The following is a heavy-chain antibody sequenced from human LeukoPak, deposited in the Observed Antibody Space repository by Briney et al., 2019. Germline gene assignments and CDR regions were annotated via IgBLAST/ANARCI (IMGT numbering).Heavy chain of an antibody. V-gene: IGHV1-2*02. CDR1: GYTFTGYY. CDR3: ARDLSYDYGDYGWFDP. CDR2: INPNSGGT. Sequence: ASVKVSCKASGYTFTGYYMHWVRQAPGQGLEWMGWINPNSGGTNYAQKFQGRVTMTRDMSISTAYMELSRLRSDDTAVYYCARDLSYDYGDYGWFDPWGQGTLVTVSS. D-gene: IGHD4-17*01. J-gene: IGHJ5*02.